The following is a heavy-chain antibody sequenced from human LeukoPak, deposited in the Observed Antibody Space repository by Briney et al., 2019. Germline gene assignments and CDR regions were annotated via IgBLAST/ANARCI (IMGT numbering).Heavy chain of an antibody. D-gene: IGHD1-26*01. CDR1: GFTFSSYA. V-gene: IGHV3-30-3*01. CDR2: ISYDGTNK. J-gene: IGHJ4*02. Sequence: GGSLRLSCAASGFTFSSYAMHWVRQTPGKGLEWVSVISYDGTNKYYADSVKGRFTISRDNSRNTLFLQMNSLRPEDTAVYYCARARLSYYDWGQGTLVTVSS. CDR3: ARARLSYYD.